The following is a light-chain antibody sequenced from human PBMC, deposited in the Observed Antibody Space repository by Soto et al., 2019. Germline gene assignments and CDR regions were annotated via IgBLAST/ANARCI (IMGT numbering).Light chain of an antibody. CDR3: QSYDSSLSGPWV. Sequence: QSVLTQPPSVSGAPGQRVTISCTGSSSNIGAGYDVHWYQQLPGTAPKLLIYGNNNRPSGVPDRFSGSKSGTSVSLAITGLQAEDEADYYCQSYDSSLSGPWVFGGGTKVTVL. CDR1: SSNIGAGYD. CDR2: GNN. V-gene: IGLV1-40*01. J-gene: IGLJ3*02.